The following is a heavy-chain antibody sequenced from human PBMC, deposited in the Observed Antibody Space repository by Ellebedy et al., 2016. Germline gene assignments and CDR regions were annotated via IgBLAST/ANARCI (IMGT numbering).Heavy chain of an antibody. CDR2: ISSNGGST. Sequence: GGSLRLSXSASGFTFSSYAMHWVRQAPGKGLEYVSAISSNGGSTYYADSVKGRFTISRDNSKNTLYLQMSSLRAEDTAVYYCVTGDGYNYGDYWGQGTLVTVSS. V-gene: IGHV3-64D*06. J-gene: IGHJ4*02. CDR3: VTGDGYNYGDY. D-gene: IGHD5-24*01. CDR1: GFTFSSYA.